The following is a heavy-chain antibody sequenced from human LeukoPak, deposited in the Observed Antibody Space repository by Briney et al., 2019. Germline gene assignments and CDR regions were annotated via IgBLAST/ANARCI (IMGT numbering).Heavy chain of an antibody. D-gene: IGHD6-13*01. CDR1: GFTFSSYT. V-gene: IGHV3-21*01. CDR3: ARITWLSAAGTEGNFDY. J-gene: IGHJ4*02. Sequence: GGPLRLSCAASGFTFSSYTMNWVRQAPGKGLEWVSSITSSSSYIYYADSVKGRFTISRDNAKNSLYLQMDSLRAEDTAVYYCARITWLSAAGTEGNFDYWGQGNLVNVSS. CDR2: ITSSSSYI.